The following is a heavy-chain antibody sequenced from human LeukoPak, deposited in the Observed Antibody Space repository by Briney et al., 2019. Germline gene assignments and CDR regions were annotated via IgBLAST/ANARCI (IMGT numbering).Heavy chain of an antibody. V-gene: IGHV3-21*01. D-gene: IGHD4-17*01. CDR1: GFTFSSYS. CDR2: ISSSSSYI. CDR3: ARSYGDSRIGDC. Sequence: GGSLRLSXAASGFTFSSYSMNWVRQAPGKGLEWVSSISSSSSYIYYADSVKGRFTISRDNAKNSLYLQMNSLRAEDTAVYYCARSYGDSRIGDCWGQGTLVTVSS. J-gene: IGHJ4*02.